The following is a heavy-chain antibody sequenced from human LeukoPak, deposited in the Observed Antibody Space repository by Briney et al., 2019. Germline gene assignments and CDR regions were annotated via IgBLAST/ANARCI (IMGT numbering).Heavy chain of an antibody. CDR3: ARDWGGGLLVNWFDP. CDR1: GDSISSGYYY. V-gene: IGHV4-61*02. J-gene: IGHJ5*02. CDR2: IYTSGST. D-gene: IGHD3-10*01. Sequence: SETLSLTCAVSGDSISSGYYYWTWIRQPAGKGLEWIGRIYTSGSTNYNPSPKSRVTMSVDTSKNQFSLKLSSVTAADTAAYYCARDWGGGLLVNWFDPWGQGTLVTVSS.